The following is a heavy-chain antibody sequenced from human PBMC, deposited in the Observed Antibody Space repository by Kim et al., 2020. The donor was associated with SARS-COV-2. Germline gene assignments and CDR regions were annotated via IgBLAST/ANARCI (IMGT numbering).Heavy chain of an antibody. CDR3: AKGVGASNQNRY. CDR1: GFTFNSYD. CDR2: IGGSGGRT. V-gene: IGHV3-23*01. Sequence: GGSLRLSCVAAGFTFNSYDMSWVRQAPGKGLEWVSAIGGSGGRTYYADSVKGRFTISRDNSKNTVYLQVSSLRAEDTAIYYCAKGVGASNQNRYWGQGTLVTVSS. J-gene: IGHJ4*02. D-gene: IGHD1-26*01.